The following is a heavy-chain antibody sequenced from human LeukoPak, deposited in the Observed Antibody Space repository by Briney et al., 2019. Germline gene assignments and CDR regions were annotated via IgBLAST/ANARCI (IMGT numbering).Heavy chain of an antibody. CDR1: GYSISSGYY. CDR2: IYHSGST. V-gene: IGHV4-38-2*01. Sequence: SETLSLTCAVSGYSISSGYYWGWIRQPPGKGLEWIGSIYHSGSTYYNPSLKSRVTISVDTSKNQFSLKLSSVTAADTAVYYCARWRGDIVVVPAAMHWCDPWGQGTLVTVSS. J-gene: IGHJ5*02. CDR3: ARWRGDIVVVPAAMHWCDP. D-gene: IGHD2-2*01.